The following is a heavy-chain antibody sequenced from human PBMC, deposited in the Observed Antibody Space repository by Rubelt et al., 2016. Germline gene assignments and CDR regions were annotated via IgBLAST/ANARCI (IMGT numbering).Heavy chain of an antibody. CDR1: GGSISSSSYY. CDR2: IYYSGST. CDR3: ARVVSWYEGVYFDY. J-gene: IGHJ4*02. D-gene: IGHD6-13*01. V-gene: IGHV4-39*07. Sequence: QLQLQESGPGLVKPSETLSLTCTVSGGSISSSSYYWGWIRQPPGKGLEWIGSIYYSGSTYYNPSLQGRVTISVGTSKNQFSLKLGSVTAADTAVYYCARVVSWYEGVYFDYWGQGTLVTVSS.